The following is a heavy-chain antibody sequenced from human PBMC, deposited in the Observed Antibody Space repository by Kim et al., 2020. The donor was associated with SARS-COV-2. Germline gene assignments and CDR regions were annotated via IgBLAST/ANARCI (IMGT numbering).Heavy chain of an antibody. V-gene: IGHV3-23*01. J-gene: IGHJ5*02. CDR3: AKQGKYQLLFGLGWFDP. CDR1: GFTFSSYA. D-gene: IGHD2-2*01. CDR2: ISGSGGST. Sequence: GESLKISCAASGFTFSSYAMSWVRQAPGKGLEWVSAISGSGGSTYYADSVKGRFTISRDNSKNTLYLQMNSLRAEDTAVYYCAKQGKYQLLFGLGWFDPWGQGTLVTVSS.